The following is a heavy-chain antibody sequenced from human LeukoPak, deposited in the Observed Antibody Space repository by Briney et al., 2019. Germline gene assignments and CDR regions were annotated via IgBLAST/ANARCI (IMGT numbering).Heavy chain of an antibody. CDR3: ARQGPLTTAVTTRTNPFDY. D-gene: IGHD4-11*01. CDR2: THYSGNT. Sequence: SETLSLICTVSGGSISSSYWSWIRQPPGKGLEWIGYTHYSGNTNYNASLKSRVTISVDMSKNQFSLKLNSVTAADTAVYYCARQGPLTTAVTTRTNPFDYWGQGTLVTVSS. V-gene: IGHV4-59*08. J-gene: IGHJ4*02. CDR1: GGSISSSY.